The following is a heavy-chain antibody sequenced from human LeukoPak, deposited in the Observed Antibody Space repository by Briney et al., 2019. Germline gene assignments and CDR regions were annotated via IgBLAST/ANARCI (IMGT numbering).Heavy chain of an antibody. CDR3: ARYSSRSSGMDV. CDR2: INHSGST. J-gene: IGHJ6*03. Sequence: PSETLSLTCAVYGGSFSGYYWSWIRQPPGKGLEWIGEINHSGSTNYNPSLKSRVTISVDTSKNQFSLKLSSVTAADTAVYYCARYSSRSSGMDVWGKGTTVTISS. CDR1: GGSFSGYY. D-gene: IGHD6-13*01. V-gene: IGHV4-34*01.